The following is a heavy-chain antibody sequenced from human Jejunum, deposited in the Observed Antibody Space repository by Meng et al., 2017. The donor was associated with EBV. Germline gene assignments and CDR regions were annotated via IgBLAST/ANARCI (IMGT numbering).Heavy chain of an antibody. V-gene: IGHV3-53*01. CDR3: ARGGEPDY. Sequence: VVLVEAGGDLIQPGGSLRFSCAASGFSVKNNYMSWVRQAPGKGLEWVLVIYSGGNTYYADYVKGRFTISRDDSKNTVFLQRNSLRAEDTAVYYCARGGEPDYWGQGTLVTVSS. CDR2: IYSGGNT. CDR1: GFSVKNNY. D-gene: IGHD3-10*01. J-gene: IGHJ4*02.